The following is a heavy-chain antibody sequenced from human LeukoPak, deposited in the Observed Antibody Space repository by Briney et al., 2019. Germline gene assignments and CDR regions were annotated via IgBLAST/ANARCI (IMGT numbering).Heavy chain of an antibody. Sequence: GSLRPFWAAAGITFIYYVLHWVRPAPSKGAGWVAVIWSDGGDKYYADSVKGRFTISRDNSKNTVYLQMNSLRAEDTAVYYCARDLYSYGYYYFDYWGQGTLVTVSS. CDR1: GITFIYYV. CDR3: ARDLYSYGYYYFDY. D-gene: IGHD5-18*01. V-gene: IGHV3-33*08. CDR2: IWSDGGDK. J-gene: IGHJ4*02.